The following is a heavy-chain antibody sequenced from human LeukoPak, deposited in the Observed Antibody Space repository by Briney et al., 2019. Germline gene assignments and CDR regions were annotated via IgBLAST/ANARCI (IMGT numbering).Heavy chain of an antibody. CDR1: GFTFSSYA. Sequence: GGSLRLSCAASGFTFSSYAMSWVRQAPGKGLEWVSAISGSGGSTYYADSVKGRFTISRDNSKNTLYLQMNSLRAEDTAVYYCAKAGPYMANYYYGVDVWGQGTTVTVSS. J-gene: IGHJ6*02. CDR3: AKAGPYMANYYYGVDV. D-gene: IGHD2-21*01. CDR2: ISGSGGST. V-gene: IGHV3-23*01.